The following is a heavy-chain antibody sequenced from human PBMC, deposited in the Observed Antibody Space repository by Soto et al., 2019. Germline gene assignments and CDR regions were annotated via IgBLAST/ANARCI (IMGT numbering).Heavy chain of an antibody. V-gene: IGHV5-10-1*01. J-gene: IGHJ6*02. CDR1: GYSFTSYW. Sequence: VESLKISCKGSGYSFTSYWISWVRQMPGKGLEWMGRIDPSDSYTNYSPSFQGHVTISADKSISTAYLQWSSLKASDTAMYYCASYDYVWDGMDVWGQGTTVTVSS. D-gene: IGHD3-16*01. CDR2: IDPSDSYT. CDR3: ASYDYVWDGMDV.